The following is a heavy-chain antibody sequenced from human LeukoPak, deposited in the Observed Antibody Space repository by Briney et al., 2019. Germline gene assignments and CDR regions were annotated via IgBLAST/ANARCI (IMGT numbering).Heavy chain of an antibody. CDR3: ARHFSIGSGLEY. CDR2: IYYGGST. D-gene: IGHD2-8*02. J-gene: IGHJ4*02. Sequence: PSETLSLTCTVSGGSIGSSSYYWGWIRQPPGKGLEWIGSIYYGGSTYYNPSLKSRVTISVDTSKNQFSLILSSVTAADTAVYYCARHFSIGSGLEYWGQGTLVTVSS. V-gene: IGHV4-39*01. CDR1: GGSIGSSSYY.